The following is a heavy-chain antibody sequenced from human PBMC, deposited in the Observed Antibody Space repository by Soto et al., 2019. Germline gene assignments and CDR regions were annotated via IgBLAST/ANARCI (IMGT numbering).Heavy chain of an antibody. CDR3: AISTVVNPINFDY. J-gene: IGHJ4*02. CDR2: IYHSGST. V-gene: IGHV4-59*01. D-gene: IGHD4-17*01. CDR1: GGSISSYY. Sequence: SETLSLTCTVSGGSISSYYWSWIRQPPGKGLEWIGEIYHSGSTNYNPSLKSRVTISVDTSKNQFSLKLSSVTAADTAVYYWAISTVVNPINFDYWGQGTLVTVSS.